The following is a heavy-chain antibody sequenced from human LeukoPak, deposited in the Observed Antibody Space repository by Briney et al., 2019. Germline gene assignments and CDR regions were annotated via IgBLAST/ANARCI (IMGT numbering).Heavy chain of an antibody. CDR3: AQIRMEWLLDYYYYGMDV. J-gene: IGHJ6*02. D-gene: IGHD3-3*01. CDR2: IDWDDDK. V-gene: IGHV2-70*01. CDR1: GFSLSTSGMC. Sequence: SGPTLVKPTQTLTLTCTFSGFSLSTSGMCVSWIRQPPGKALEWLALIDWDDDKYYGTSLKTRLTISKDTSKNQVVLTMTNMDPVDTATYYCAQIRMEWLLDYYYYGMDVWGQGTTVTVSS.